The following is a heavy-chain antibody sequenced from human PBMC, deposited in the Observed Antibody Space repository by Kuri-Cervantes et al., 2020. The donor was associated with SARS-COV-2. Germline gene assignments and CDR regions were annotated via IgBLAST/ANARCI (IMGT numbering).Heavy chain of an antibody. Sequence: SVKVSCKGSGGTFSSYAISWVRQAPGQGLEWMGGIIPIFGTANYAQKFQGRVTITADKSTSTAYTELSSLRSEDTAVYYCARFRHRGGYNWNQPDYYYGMDVWGQGTTVTVSS. V-gene: IGHV1-69*06. CDR2: IIPIFGTA. CDR1: GGTFSSYA. J-gene: IGHJ6*02. CDR3: ARFRHRGGYNWNQPDYYYGMDV. D-gene: IGHD1-20*01.